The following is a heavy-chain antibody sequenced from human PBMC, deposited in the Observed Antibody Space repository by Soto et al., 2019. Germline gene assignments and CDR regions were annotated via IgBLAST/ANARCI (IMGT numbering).Heavy chain of an antibody. J-gene: IGHJ6*02. D-gene: IGHD4-4*01. CDR1: GGSISSGDYY. CDR3: ARVRLIYSNYTRDYYYYGMDV. CDR2: IYYSGST. V-gene: IGHV4-30-4*01. Sequence: TSETLSLTCTVSGGSISSGDYYWSWIRQPPGKGLEWIGYIYYSGSTYYNPSLKSRVTISVDTSKNQFSLKLSSVTAADTAVYYCARVRLIYSNYTRDYYYYGMDVWGQGTTVTVSS.